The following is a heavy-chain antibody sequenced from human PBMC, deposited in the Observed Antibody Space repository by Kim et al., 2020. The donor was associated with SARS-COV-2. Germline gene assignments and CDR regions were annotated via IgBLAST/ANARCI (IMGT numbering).Heavy chain of an antibody. D-gene: IGHD6-13*01. CDR3: ARGKGESSSWYDYWYFDL. CDR1: GGSISSYY. CDR2: IYYSGST. Sequence: SETLSLTCTVSGGSISSYYWSWIRQPPGKGLEWIGYIYYSGSTNYNPSLKSRVTISVDTSKNQFSLKLSSVTAADTAVYYCARGKGESSSWYDYWYFDLWGRGTLVTVSS. J-gene: IGHJ2*01. V-gene: IGHV4-59*13.